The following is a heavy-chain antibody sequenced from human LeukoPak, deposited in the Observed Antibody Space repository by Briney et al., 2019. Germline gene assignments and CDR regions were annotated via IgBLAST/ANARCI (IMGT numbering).Heavy chain of an antibody. CDR3: AKDGQQDYYGSGNWVWFDP. Sequence: PGGSLRLSCAASGFTFDDYAMYWVRQAPGKGLEWVSGISWNSGSIGYADSVKGRFTIYRDNAKNSLYLQMNSLRAEDTALYYCAKDGQQDYYGSGNWVWFDPWGQGTLVTVSS. CDR2: ISWNSGSI. D-gene: IGHD3-10*01. V-gene: IGHV3-9*01. J-gene: IGHJ5*02. CDR1: GFTFDDYA.